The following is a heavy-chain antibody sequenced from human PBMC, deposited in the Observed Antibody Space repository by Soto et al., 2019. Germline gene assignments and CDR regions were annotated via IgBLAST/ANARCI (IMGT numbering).Heavy chain of an antibody. D-gene: IGHD7-27*01. V-gene: IGHV3-23*01. CDR2: ISGSGGST. J-gene: IGHJ3*02. CDR3: AKEGYWGFGAFDI. Sequence: GESLKISCAASGFTFSSYAMSWVRQAPGKGLEWVSAISGSGGSTYYSDSVKGRFTISRDNSKNTLYLQMNSLRAEDTAVYYCAKEGYWGFGAFDIWGQGTMVTVSS. CDR1: GFTFSSYA.